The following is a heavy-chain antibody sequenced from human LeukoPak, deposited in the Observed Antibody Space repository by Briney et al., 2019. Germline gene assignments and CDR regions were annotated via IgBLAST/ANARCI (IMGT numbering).Heavy chain of an antibody. V-gene: IGHV3-30*18. CDR3: AEGAWSPTMIVPLDY. CDR1: GFTFSSYG. D-gene: IGHD3-22*01. CDR2: ISYDGSNK. Sequence: PGGSLRLSCAASGFTFSSYGMHWVRQAPGKGLEWVAVISYDGSNKYYADSVKGRFTISRDNSKNTLYLQMNSLRAEDTAVYYCAEGAWSPTMIVPLDYWGQGTLVTVSS. J-gene: IGHJ4*02.